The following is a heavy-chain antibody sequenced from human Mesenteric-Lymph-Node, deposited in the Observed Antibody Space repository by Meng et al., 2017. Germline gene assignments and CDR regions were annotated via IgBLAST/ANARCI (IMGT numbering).Heavy chain of an antibody. J-gene: IGHJ5*02. V-gene: IGHV4-4*02. D-gene: IGHD6-13*01. CDR1: GGSISSINW. CDR2: IYHSGST. CDR3: ARVAAAGNEWFDP. Sequence: QLTESGPGLVKPSETLPLTCAVSGGSISSINWWTWVRQPPGKGLEWIGEIYHSGSTNYNPSLKSRVTISVDKSKNQFSLKLSSVTAADTAVYYCARVAAAGNEWFDPWGQGTLVTVSS.